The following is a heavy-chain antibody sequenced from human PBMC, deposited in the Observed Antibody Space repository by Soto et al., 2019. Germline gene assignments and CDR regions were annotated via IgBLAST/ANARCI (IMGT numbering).Heavy chain of an antibody. CDR3: ARERFQVISDGMDV. D-gene: IGHD2-21*01. CDR1: GYTFTGYY. J-gene: IGHJ6*02. V-gene: IGHV1-2*02. Sequence: QVQLVQSGADVKTPGASVRVSCKASGYTFTGYYVHWVREAPGQGLAWMGWINPETGGTSYAQKFQGRVTLSRDTSINTAYLELSSLRFDDAAVYFCARERFQVISDGMDVWGQGTTVTVSS. CDR2: INPETGGT.